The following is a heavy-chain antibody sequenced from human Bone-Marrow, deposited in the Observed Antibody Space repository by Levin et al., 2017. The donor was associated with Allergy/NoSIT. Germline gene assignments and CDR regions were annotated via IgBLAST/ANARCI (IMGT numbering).Heavy chain of an antibody. J-gene: IGHJ4*02. V-gene: IGHV3-11*01. CDR3: ARDRPRNGTKFDY. Sequence: GESLKISCAASGFTFSDYYMSWIRQAPGKGLEWVSYISSSGSTIYYADSVKGRFTISRDNAKNSLYLQMNSLRAEDTAVYYCARDRPRNGTKFDYWGQGTLVTVSS. CDR2: ISSSGSTI. CDR1: GFTFSDYY. D-gene: IGHD1-7*01.